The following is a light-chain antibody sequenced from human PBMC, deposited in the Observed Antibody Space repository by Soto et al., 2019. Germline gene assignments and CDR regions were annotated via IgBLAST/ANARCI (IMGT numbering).Light chain of an antibody. J-gene: IGKJ1*01. CDR2: KAS. CDR1: QSISNW. Sequence: DIQMTQSPSTLSASVGDRVTITCRASQSISNWLAWYQQKPGKAPKLLMYKASSLESGVPSRFSGSGSGTEFTLTISSLQPDDFATYYCQQYNSYPWTFDQGTKVEIK. CDR3: QQYNSYPWT. V-gene: IGKV1-5*03.